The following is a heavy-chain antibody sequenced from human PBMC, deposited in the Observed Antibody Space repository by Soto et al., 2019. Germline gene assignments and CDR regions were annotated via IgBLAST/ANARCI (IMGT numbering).Heavy chain of an antibody. D-gene: IGHD6-6*01. CDR3: ASHGLRAARRDYYYYGMDV. V-gene: IGHV1-69*13. CDR1: GGTFSSYA. Sequence: SVKVSCKASGGTFSSYAISWVRQAPGQGLEWMGGIIPIFGTANYAQKFQGRVTITADESTSTAYMELSSLGSEDTAVYYCASHGLRAARRDYYYYGMDVWGQGTTVTVSS. CDR2: IIPIFGTA. J-gene: IGHJ6*02.